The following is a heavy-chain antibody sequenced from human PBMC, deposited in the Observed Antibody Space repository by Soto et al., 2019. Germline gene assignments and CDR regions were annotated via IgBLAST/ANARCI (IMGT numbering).Heavy chain of an antibody. Sequence: GASVKVSCKASGYTFTSYGISWVRQAPGQGLEWMGRIIPILGIANYAQKLQGRVTMTTDTSTSTAYMELRSLRSDDTAVYYCARERGYCSSTSCYANRAEYFQHWGQGTLVTVSS. V-gene: IGHV1-18*01. J-gene: IGHJ1*01. D-gene: IGHD2-2*01. CDR2: IIPILGIA. CDR3: ARERGYCSSTSCYANRAEYFQH. CDR1: GYTFTSYG.